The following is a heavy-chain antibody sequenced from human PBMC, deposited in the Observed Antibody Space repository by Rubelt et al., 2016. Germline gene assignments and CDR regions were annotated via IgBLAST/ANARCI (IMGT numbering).Heavy chain of an antibody. J-gene: IGHJ4*02. Sequence: QVRLVESGGGVVQPGRSLRLSCAASGFTFSSYAMNWVRQAPGKGLEWAAVISYDGNNKYYADSVKGRFTISRDNSKNTLCLQMNSLRGEDTAVYYCARDESAMATAYLDYWGQGTLVTVSS. CDR1: GFTFSSYA. V-gene: IGHV3-30*04. CDR3: ARDESAMATAYLDY. D-gene: IGHD5-24*01. CDR2: ISYDGNNK.